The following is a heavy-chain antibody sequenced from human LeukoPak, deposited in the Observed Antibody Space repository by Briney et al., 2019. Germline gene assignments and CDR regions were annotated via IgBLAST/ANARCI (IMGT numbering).Heavy chain of an antibody. J-gene: IGHJ6*03. CDR3: AMYGSGSPYFYYYYMDV. D-gene: IGHD3-10*01. CDR1: GFTFSRYG. V-gene: IGHV3-30-3*01. Sequence: GGSLRLSCAGFGFTFSRYGLHWVRQAPGKGLEWVAVISFDGSNKYYADSVKGRFTISRDNSKNTLYLQMNSLRGEDTALYYCAMYGSGSPYFYYYYMDVWGKGTTVTVSS. CDR2: ISFDGSNK.